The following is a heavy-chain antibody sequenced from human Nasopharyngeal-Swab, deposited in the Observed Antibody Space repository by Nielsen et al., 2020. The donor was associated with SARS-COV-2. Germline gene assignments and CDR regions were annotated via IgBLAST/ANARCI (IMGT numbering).Heavy chain of an antibody. CDR3: ARALRGAAAKYYFDY. CDR1: GGSLSGYY. Sequence: SQTLSLTSAVYGGSLSGYYWSWIRQPPGKGLEWIGEINHSGSTNYNPSLKSRVTISVNTSKNQFSLKLSSVTAADTAVYYCARALRGAAAKYYFDYWGQGTLVTVSS. V-gene: IGHV4-34*01. J-gene: IGHJ4*02. CDR2: INHSGST. D-gene: IGHD6-25*01.